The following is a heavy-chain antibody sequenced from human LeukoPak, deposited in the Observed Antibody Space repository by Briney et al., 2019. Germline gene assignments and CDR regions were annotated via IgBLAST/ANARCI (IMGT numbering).Heavy chain of an antibody. V-gene: IGHV1-18*01. Sequence: ASVKVSCKASGYTFNSHGISWVRQAPGQGLEWMGWISAYTGHTSYAQKLQGRVTMTTDTSTSKAYMELRSLRSDDTAGYYCARDQYYDSKGWFDPWGQGTLVTVSS. CDR2: ISAYTGHT. CDR3: ARDQYYDSKGWFDP. J-gene: IGHJ5*02. CDR1: GYTFNSHG. D-gene: IGHD3-22*01.